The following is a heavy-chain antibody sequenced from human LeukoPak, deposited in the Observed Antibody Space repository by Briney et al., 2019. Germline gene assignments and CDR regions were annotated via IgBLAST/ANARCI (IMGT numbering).Heavy chain of an antibody. V-gene: IGHV7-4-1*02. CDR1: GYTFTSYA. CDR3: ARVLYCSSTSCYYDYYYGMDV. Sequence: GASVKVSCKASGYTFTSYAMNWVRQAPGQGLEWMGWINTNTGNPTCAQGFTGRFVFSLDTSVSTAYLQISSLKAEDTAVYYCARVLYCSSTSCYYDYYYGMDVWGQGTTVTVSS. D-gene: IGHD2-2*01. CDR2: INTNTGNP. J-gene: IGHJ6*02.